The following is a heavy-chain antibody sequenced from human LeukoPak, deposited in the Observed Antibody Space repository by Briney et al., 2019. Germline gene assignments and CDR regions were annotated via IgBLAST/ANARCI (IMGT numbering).Heavy chain of an antibody. D-gene: IGHD3-16*01. CDR2: INHSGST. V-gene: IGHV4-34*01. CDR1: GGSFSGYY. J-gene: IGHJ3*02. CDR3: AREPPVTPSPLFEI. Sequence: SETLSLTCAVYGGSFSGYYWSWIRQPPGKGLEWIGEINHSGSTNYNPSLKSRVTISVDTSKNQFSLKLSSVTAADTAVYYCAREPPVTPSPLFEIWGQGQWSPSLQ.